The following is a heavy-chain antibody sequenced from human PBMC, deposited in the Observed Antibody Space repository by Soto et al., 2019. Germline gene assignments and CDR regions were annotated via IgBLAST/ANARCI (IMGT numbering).Heavy chain of an antibody. CDR3: ARDAVWSSSWSPVAFDI. Sequence: QVQLVQSGAEVKKPGASVKVSCKASGYTFTGYYMHWVRQAPGQGLEWMGWINPNSGGTNYAQKCQGRVTMTRDTSISTAYMELSRLRSDDTAVYYCARDAVWSSSWSPVAFDIWGQGTMVTVSS. V-gene: IGHV1-2*02. J-gene: IGHJ3*02. CDR1: GYTFTGYY. CDR2: INPNSGGT. D-gene: IGHD6-13*01.